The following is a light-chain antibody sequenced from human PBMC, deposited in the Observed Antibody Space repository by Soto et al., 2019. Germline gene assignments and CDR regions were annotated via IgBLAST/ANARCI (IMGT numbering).Light chain of an antibody. CDR2: GAS. CDR3: QQYETFSGT. V-gene: IGKV3-15*01. CDR1: QSVITN. Sequence: EIVLTQSPATLSVSPGERATLSCSASQSVITNLAWYQQKPGKSPRVLIYGASTRATGVPGRFRGSGSGTKFTLTIASLQPDDFATYYCQQYETFSGTFGPGTKVDIK. J-gene: IGKJ1*01.